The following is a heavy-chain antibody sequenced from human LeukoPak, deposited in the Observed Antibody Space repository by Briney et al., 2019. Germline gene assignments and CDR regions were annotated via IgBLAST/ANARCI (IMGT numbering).Heavy chain of an antibody. J-gene: IGHJ3*02. CDR2: ISWNSGTI. Sequence: GGSLRLSCAAFGFTFEDYAMYWVRQVPGKGLEWVSDISWNSGTIGYADSVKGRFTSSRDNAKKSLYLQMNSLRPEGTAMYYCAKSDSAGSTYALDIWGQGTLVTVSS. D-gene: IGHD1-1*01. CDR3: AKSDSAGSTYALDI. CDR1: GFTFEDYA. V-gene: IGHV3-9*01.